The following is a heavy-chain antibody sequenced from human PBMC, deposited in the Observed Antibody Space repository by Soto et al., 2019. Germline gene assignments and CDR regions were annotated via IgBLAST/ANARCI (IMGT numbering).Heavy chain of an antibody. V-gene: IGHV3-48*02. CDR1: GFTLSSYS. Sequence: EVQLVESGGGLVQPGGSLRVSCAASGFTLSSYSINWVRQAPGKGLEWVSYISGSSTIYYADSVKGRFTISRYNAKNSLYLQMNSLRYEDTAVYYWARLGLGLVGMAVLVQGTTVTVSS. J-gene: IGHJ6*02. D-gene: IGHD6-19*01. CDR3: ARLGLGLVGMAV. CDR2: ISGSSTI.